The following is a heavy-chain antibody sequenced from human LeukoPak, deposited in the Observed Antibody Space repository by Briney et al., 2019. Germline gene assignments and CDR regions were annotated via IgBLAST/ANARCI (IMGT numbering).Heavy chain of an antibody. V-gene: IGHV1-69*06. CDR3: ARMVRGVMGQFDP. J-gene: IGHJ5*02. D-gene: IGHD3-10*01. CDR2: IIPIFGTA. Sequence: SVTVSFKASGGTFSSYAISWVRQAPGQGLEWMGRIIPIFGTANYAQKFQGRVTITADKSTSTAYMELGSLRSEDTAVYYCARMVRGVMGQFDPWGQGTLVTVSS. CDR1: GGTFSSYA.